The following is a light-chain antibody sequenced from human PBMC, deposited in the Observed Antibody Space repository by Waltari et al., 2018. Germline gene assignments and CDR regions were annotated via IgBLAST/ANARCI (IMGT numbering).Light chain of an antibody. J-gene: IGKJ3*01. Sequence: DIQMTQSPSSLSASVGDSVTVTCRASQGISNFLNWYQQKPGKAPKHRIYTASTLQSGVPSRFSGDGSGTEFTLTISSLQPEDFATYYCQQSYSFPETFGPGTKVDV. CDR1: QGISNF. V-gene: IGKV1-39*01. CDR3: QQSYSFPET. CDR2: TAS.